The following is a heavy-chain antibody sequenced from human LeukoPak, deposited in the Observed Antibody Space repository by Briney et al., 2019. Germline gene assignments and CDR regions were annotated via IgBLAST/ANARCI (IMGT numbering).Heavy chain of an antibody. CDR2: INTSGST. CDR1: GGSISSSSYY. D-gene: IGHD4-17*01. Sequence: SETLSLTCTVSGGSISSSSYYWSWIRQPAGKGLEWIGRINTSGSTNYNPSLKSRVTISVDTSKNQFSLKLSSVTAADTAIYYCARTVTDYYYYYMDVWGKGTTVTVSS. J-gene: IGHJ6*03. V-gene: IGHV4-61*02. CDR3: ARTVTDYYYYYMDV.